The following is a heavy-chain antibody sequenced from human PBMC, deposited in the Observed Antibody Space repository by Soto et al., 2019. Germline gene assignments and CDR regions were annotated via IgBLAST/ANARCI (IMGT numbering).Heavy chain of an antibody. CDR3: ATPFLYGSGSYYAFDI. D-gene: IGHD3-10*01. J-gene: IGHJ3*02. CDR2: IYPADSDT. Sequence: LGESLKISCKGSGYSFTTYWIGWVRQMPGKGLEWMGIIYPADSDTRYSPSFQGQVTISADKSISTAYLQWSSLKASDTAMYYCATPFLYGSGSYYAFDIWGQGTMVTV. CDR1: GYSFTTYW. V-gene: IGHV5-51*01.